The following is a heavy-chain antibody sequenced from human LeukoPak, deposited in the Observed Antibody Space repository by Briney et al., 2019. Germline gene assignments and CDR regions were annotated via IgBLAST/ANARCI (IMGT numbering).Heavy chain of an antibody. V-gene: IGHV4-59*08. CDR2: IYYSGST. Sequence: SETLSLTCTVSGGSISSYYWSWIRQPPGKGLEWIGYIYYSGSTNYNPSLKSRVTISLDTSKNHFSLKLSPLIATDKAVYYCARHAREKYSTSWYDYWGQGTLVTVSS. D-gene: IGHD6-13*01. CDR1: GGSISSYY. CDR3: ARHAREKYSTSWYDY. J-gene: IGHJ4*02.